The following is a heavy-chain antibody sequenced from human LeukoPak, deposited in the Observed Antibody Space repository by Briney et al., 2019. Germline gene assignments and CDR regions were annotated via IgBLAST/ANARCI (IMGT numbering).Heavy chain of an antibody. CDR1: GFTFNNFA. V-gene: IGHV3-23*01. Sequence: GGSLRLSCAASGFTFNNFAMSWVRQAPGKGLEWVSAISGSGGSTYYADSVKGRFTISRDNSKNTLYLQMNSLTAEDTAMYYCVRAYHPGGWFDPWGQGTLVTVSS. CDR3: VRAYHPGGWFDP. CDR2: ISGSGGST. J-gene: IGHJ5*02. D-gene: IGHD2-21*01.